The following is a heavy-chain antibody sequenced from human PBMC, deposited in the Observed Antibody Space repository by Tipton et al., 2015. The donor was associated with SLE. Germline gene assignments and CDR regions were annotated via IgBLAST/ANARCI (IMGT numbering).Heavy chain of an antibody. CDR2: IHSSGST. Sequence: TLSLTCTVSGGSINSYYWSWIRQPPGKGLEWIGYIHSSGSTNYNSSLESRVTISVDTSRNQFSLKLTSVTPADTAVYYCARSDGGYWGQGTLVTVSS. CDR1: GGSINSYY. J-gene: IGHJ4*02. CDR3: ARSDGGY. D-gene: IGHD3-16*01. V-gene: IGHV4-59*07.